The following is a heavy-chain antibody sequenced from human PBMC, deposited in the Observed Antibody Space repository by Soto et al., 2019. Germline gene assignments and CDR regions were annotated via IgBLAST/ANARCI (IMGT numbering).Heavy chain of an antibody. J-gene: IGHJ4*02. Sequence: SVKVSCKASGYTFTSYGISWVRQAPGQGLEWMGWISAYNGNTNYAQKLQGRVTMTTDTSTSTAYMELRSLRSDDTAVYYCARDLQYYDFWSGCSTACDYWGQGTLGTVSS. V-gene: IGHV1-18*04. CDR1: GYTFTSYG. CDR2: ISAYNGNT. CDR3: ARDLQYYDFWSGCSTACDY. D-gene: IGHD3-3*01.